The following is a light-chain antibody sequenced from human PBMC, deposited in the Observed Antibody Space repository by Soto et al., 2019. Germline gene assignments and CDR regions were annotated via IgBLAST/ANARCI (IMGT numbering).Light chain of an antibody. Sequence: QSVLTQPPSASGSPGQSVTISCTGTSSDVGGYNYVSWYQQHPDKAPKLIIYEVSKRPSGVPDRFSGSKSGNTASLTVSGLQADDEADYYCSSYGGYNNVIFGGGTKLTVL. CDR2: EVS. CDR3: SSYGGYNNVI. V-gene: IGLV2-8*01. CDR1: SSDVGGYNY. J-gene: IGLJ2*01.